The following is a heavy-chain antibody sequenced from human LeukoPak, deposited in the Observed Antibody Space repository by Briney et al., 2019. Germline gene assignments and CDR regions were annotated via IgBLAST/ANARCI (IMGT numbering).Heavy chain of an antibody. D-gene: IGHD3-10*01. Sequence: GGSLRLSCAASGFTFSSYEMTWVRQAQGKGLEWISYIKGSGSPIYYADSVKGRFSISRDNAKNSLYLQMNSLSAADTAVYYCARFHLVWFGSLDGWGQGTTVIDSS. CDR3: ARFHLVWFGSLDG. CDR2: IKGSGSPI. J-gene: IGHJ6*02. V-gene: IGHV3-48*03. CDR1: GFTFSSYE.